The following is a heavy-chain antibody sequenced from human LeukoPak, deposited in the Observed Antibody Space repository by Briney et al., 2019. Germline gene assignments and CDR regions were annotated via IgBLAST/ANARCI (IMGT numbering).Heavy chain of an antibody. CDR3: ARGRAHVIMSYYYMDV. V-gene: IGHV4-34*01. D-gene: IGHD3-10*01. J-gene: IGHJ6*03. CDR2: INHSGST. CDR1: GRSFSGYY. Sequence: SETLSLICAVYGRSFSGYYWSWIRQPPGKGLEWIGEINHSGSTNYNPSLKSRVTISVDTSKNQFSLKLSSVTAADTAVYYCARGRAHVIMSYYYMDVWGKGTTVTVSS.